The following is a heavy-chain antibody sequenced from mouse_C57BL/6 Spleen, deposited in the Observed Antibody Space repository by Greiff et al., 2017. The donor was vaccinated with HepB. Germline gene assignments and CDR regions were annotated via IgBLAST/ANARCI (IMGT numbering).Heavy chain of an antibody. V-gene: IGHV5-6*02. CDR3: ARQGADGFAY. Sequence: DVKLVESGGDLVKPGGSLKLSCAASGFTFSSYGMSWVRQTPDKRLEWVATISSGGSYTYYPDSVKGRFTISRDNAKNPLYLQMSSLKSEDTAMYYCARQGADGFAYWGQGTLVTVSA. CDR2: ISSGGSYT. CDR1: GFTFSSYG. J-gene: IGHJ3*01.